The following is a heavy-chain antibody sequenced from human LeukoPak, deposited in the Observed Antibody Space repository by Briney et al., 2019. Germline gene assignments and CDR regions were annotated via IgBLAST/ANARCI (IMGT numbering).Heavy chain of an antibody. D-gene: IGHD1-1*01. CDR1: GFTFSSYA. V-gene: IGHV3-64*01. J-gene: IGHJ4*02. CDR2: ISSNGGST. CDR3: ARVFGTTSPFDYFDY. Sequence: GGSLRLSCAASGFTFSSYAMRWVRQAPGKGLEYVSAISSNGGSTYYANSVKGRFTISRDNSKNTLYLQMGSLRAEDMAVYYCARVFGTTSPFDYFDYWGQGTLVTVSS.